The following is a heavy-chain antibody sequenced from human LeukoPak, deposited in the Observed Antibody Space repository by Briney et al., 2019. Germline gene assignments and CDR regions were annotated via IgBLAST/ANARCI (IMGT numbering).Heavy chain of an antibody. CDR3: ATGNWNDPSRPFDS. V-gene: IGHV1-24*01. CDR2: FDPEDGET. Sequence: ASVKVSCKVSGYTLTELSMHWVRQAPGKGREWVGGFDPEDGETIYAQKFQGRVTMTEDTSTDTAYMELSSLRSEDTAVYYCATGNWNDPSRPFDSWGQGTLVTVSS. J-gene: IGHJ4*02. CDR1: GYTLTELS. D-gene: IGHD1-1*01.